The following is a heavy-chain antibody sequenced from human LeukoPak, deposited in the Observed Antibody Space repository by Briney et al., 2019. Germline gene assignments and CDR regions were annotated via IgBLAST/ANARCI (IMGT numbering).Heavy chain of an antibody. V-gene: IGHV1-24*01. D-gene: IGHD6-13*01. J-gene: IGHJ6*03. CDR2: FDPEDGET. Sequence: GASVKVSCKVSGYTLTELSMHWVRQAPGKGLEWMGGFDPEDGETIYAQKFQGRVTITADESTSTAYMELSSLRSEDTAVYYCAREKFEQQLVHYYYYYMDVWGKGTTVTVSS. CDR1: GYTLTELS. CDR3: AREKFEQQLVHYYYYYMDV.